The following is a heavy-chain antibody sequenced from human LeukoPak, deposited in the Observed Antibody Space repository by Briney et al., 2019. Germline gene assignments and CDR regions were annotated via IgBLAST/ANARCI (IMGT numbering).Heavy chain of an antibody. CDR1: GFTVSRDW. J-gene: IGHJ4*02. V-gene: IGHV3-7*01. Sequence: GGSLRLSCTASGFTVSRDWNSWVRQAPGKGLEWVANIKQDGSEKYYVDSVKGRFTISRDNAKNSLYLQMNSLRAEDTAVYYCAKPPRVGYDSSGYLLNWGQGTLVTVSS. CDR3: AKPPRVGYDSSGYLLN. D-gene: IGHD3-22*01. CDR2: IKQDGSEK.